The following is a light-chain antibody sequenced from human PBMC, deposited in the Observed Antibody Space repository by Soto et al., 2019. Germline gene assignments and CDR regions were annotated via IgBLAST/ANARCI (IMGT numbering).Light chain of an antibody. CDR3: HSMA. Sequence: DIQMTQSRSSLSASVGARVTITCRPSQTISRWLAWYQQKPGRAAKLXLYDASTLESGVPSRFSGRGSETEFTLTISRLQPDDFATCFCHSMAFGQGTRLELK. CDR2: DAS. V-gene: IGKV1-5*01. CDR1: QTISRW. J-gene: IGKJ5*01.